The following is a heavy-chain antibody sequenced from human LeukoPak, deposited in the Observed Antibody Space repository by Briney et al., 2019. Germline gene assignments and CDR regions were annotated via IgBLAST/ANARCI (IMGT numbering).Heavy chain of an antibody. D-gene: IGHD2-2*01. Sequence: GGSLRLSCAASGFTFSTSAMSWVRQAPGKGVEWVSGISDSGYSTYYADSVKGRFAISRDNSKNTLYLQMNSLRAEDTAVYYCAKGGVHVVPNPWGQGTLVIVSS. V-gene: IGHV3-23*01. CDR3: AKGGVHVVPNP. CDR1: GFTFSTSA. CDR2: ISDSGYST. J-gene: IGHJ5*02.